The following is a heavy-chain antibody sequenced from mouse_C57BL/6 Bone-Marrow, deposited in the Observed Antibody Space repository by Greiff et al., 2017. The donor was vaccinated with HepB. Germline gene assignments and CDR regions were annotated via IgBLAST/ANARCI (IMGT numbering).Heavy chain of an antibody. CDR1: GYSFTGYY. CDR3: ARTYGSSYDY. CDR2: INPSTGGT. V-gene: IGHV1-42*01. D-gene: IGHD1-1*01. Sequence: EVQVVESGPELVKPGASVKISCKASGYSFTGYYMNWVKQSPEKSLEWIGEINPSTGGTTYNQKFKAKATLTVDKSSSTAYMQLKSLTSEDSAVYYCARTYGSSYDYWGQGTTLTVSS. J-gene: IGHJ2*01.